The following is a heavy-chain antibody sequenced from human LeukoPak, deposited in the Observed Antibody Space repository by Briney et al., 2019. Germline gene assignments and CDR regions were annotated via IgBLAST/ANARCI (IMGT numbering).Heavy chain of an antibody. CDR3: AKDYYGSGSPDY. V-gene: IGHV3-30*02. Sequence: GRSLRLSCAASGFTFSSYAMHWVRQAPGKGLEWVAFIRFDGSDKYYADSVKGRFTISRDNSKNTLYLQLNSLRAEDAAVYYCAKDYYGSGSPDYWGQGTLVTVSS. D-gene: IGHD3-10*01. CDR1: GFTFSSYA. J-gene: IGHJ4*02. CDR2: IRFDGSDK.